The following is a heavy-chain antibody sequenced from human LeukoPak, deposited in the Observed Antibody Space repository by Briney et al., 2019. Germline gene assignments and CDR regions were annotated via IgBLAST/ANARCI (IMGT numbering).Heavy chain of an antibody. CDR3: ASEYSSSSDNYYFDY. V-gene: IGHV4-34*01. Sequence: PSETLSLTCAVYGGSFSGYYWSWIRQPPGKGLEWIGEINHSGSTNYNPSLKSRVTISVDTSKNQFSLKLSSVTAADTAVYYCASEYSSSSDNYYFDYWGQGTLVTVSS. CDR1: GGSFSGYY. CDR2: INHSGST. J-gene: IGHJ4*02. D-gene: IGHD6-6*01.